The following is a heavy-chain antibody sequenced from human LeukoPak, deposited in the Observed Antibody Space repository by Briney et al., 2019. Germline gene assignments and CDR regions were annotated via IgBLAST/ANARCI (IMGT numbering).Heavy chain of an antibody. CDR2: IHHSGSA. J-gene: IGHJ4*02. V-gene: IGHV4-34*01. D-gene: IGHD3-9*01. CDR3: ARPDYDILTGYYYGFGY. Sequence: AETLSLTCAVFGGFLSGYYWSWIRQPPGEGPEWIGEIHHSGSANYNPSLKSRVTISVDTSKNQFSLKLSSVTAADTAVYYCARPDYDILTGYYYGFGYWGQGTLVTVSS. CDR1: GGFLSGYY.